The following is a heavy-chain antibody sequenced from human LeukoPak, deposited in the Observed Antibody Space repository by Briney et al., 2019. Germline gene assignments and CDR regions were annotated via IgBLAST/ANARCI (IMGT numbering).Heavy chain of an antibody. Sequence: PSETLSLTCTVSGGPISTSGYHWGWIRQPPGKGLEWIGSISYSGSTNYNPSLKSRVTISVDKSKNQFSLKLSSVTAADTAMYYCARDSYYFGSGSDNTPYNWFDPWGQGTLVTVSS. CDR2: ISYSGST. J-gene: IGHJ5*02. CDR3: ARDSYYFGSGSDNTPYNWFDP. CDR1: GGPISTSGYH. V-gene: IGHV4-39*07. D-gene: IGHD3-10*01.